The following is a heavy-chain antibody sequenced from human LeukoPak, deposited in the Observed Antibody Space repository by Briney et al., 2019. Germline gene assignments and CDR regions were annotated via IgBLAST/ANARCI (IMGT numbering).Heavy chain of an antibody. CDR2: ISYDGSNK. CDR3: AGDGRFLEWYYYCYMDV. Sequence: PGGSLRLSCAASGFTFSSYAMHWVRQAPGKGLEWVAVISYDGSNKYYADSVKGRFTISGDNSKNTLYLQMNSLRAEDTAVYYCAGDGRFLEWYYYCYMDVWGKGTTVTVSS. D-gene: IGHD3-3*01. J-gene: IGHJ6*03. CDR1: GFTFSSYA. V-gene: IGHV3-30*01.